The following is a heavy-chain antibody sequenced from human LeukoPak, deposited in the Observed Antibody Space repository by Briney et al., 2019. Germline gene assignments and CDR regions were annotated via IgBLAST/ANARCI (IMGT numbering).Heavy chain of an antibody. D-gene: IGHD3-10*01. CDR3: ARGHGSGSFLIDY. CDR1: GFSFSDYA. CDR2: ISFDGSTT. J-gene: IGHJ4*02. Sequence: GGSLRLSCAASGFSFSDYAMHWVRQAPGKGLEWVAIISFDGSTTHYPNSVKGRFTLSRDNSRNTVYLQMNSLRPEDTAVYFCARGHGSGSFLIDYWGQGTLVTVSS. V-gene: IGHV3-30-3*01.